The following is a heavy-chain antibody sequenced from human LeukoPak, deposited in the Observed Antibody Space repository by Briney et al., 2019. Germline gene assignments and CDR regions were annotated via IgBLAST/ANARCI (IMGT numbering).Heavy chain of an antibody. CDR3: AELGITMIGGV. D-gene: IGHD3-10*02. Sequence: GGSLRLSCVASGFTLSDHYMAWIRQAPGKGLEWVSYISDTGSVIYYADSVKGRFTFSRDNAKNSLYLQMHSLRAEDTAVYYCAELGITMIGGVWGKGTTVTISS. V-gene: IGHV3-11*04. CDR2: ISDTGSVI. CDR1: GFTLSDHY. J-gene: IGHJ6*04.